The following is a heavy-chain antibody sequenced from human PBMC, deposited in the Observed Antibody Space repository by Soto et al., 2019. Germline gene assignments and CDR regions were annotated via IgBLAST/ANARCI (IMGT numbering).Heavy chain of an antibody. J-gene: IGHJ3*02. Sequence: SETLSLTCAVYGGSFSGYYWRWIRQPPGKGLEWIGEINHSGSTNYNPSLKSRVTISVDMSKNQFSLKLSSVTAADTALYYCVRGGTVNTPAGFDNWGQGTMVTVSS. D-gene: IGHD3-22*01. CDR3: VRGGTVNTPAGFDN. CDR2: INHSGST. CDR1: GGSFSGYY. V-gene: IGHV4-34*01.